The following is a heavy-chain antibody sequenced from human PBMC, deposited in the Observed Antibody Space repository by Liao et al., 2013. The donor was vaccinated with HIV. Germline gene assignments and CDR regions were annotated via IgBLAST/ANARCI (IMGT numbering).Heavy chain of an antibody. V-gene: IGHV4-4*07. J-gene: IGHJ4*02. D-gene: IGHD3-10*01. Sequence: QVQLQESGPGLVKPSETLSLTCTVSGGSISGYSWSWIRQPAGKGLEWIGRISTSGNANYNPSLRSRVTMSLDTSINQFSLHLNSVTAADTAVYYCARERGFFDFWGQGTLVSVSS. CDR1: GGSISGYS. CDR3: ARERGFFDF. CDR2: ISTSGNA.